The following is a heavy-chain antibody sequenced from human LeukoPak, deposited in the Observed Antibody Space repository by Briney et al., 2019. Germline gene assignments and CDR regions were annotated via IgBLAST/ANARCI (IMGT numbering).Heavy chain of an antibody. CDR3: AIEGRSSWLRDRYYFDY. J-gene: IGHJ4*02. CDR1: GGTFSSYA. CDR2: IIPIFGTA. V-gene: IGHV1-69*06. D-gene: IGHD6-13*01. Sequence: SVNVSCKASGGTFSSYAISWVRQAPGQGLEWMGGIIPIFGTANYAQKFQGRVTITADKSTSTAYMELSSLRSEDTAVYYCAIEGRSSWLRDRYYFDYWGQGTLVTVSS.